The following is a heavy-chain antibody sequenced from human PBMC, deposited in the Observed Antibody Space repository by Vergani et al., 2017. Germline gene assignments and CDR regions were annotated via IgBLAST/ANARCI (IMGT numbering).Heavy chain of an antibody. CDR3: ARGDYGILTGYRY. CDR2: INPSGGHT. CDR1: GYTFSNYY. J-gene: IGHJ4*02. Sequence: QVQVVQSGAEVKKSGASVKVSCKTSGYTFSNYYMHWVRQAPGQVLEWMRIINPSGGHTNYAQKFQGRITMTRDTSTSTVYMELSSLRSEDTAIYYCARGDYGILTGYRYWGQGTLVTVSA. V-gene: IGHV1-46*01. D-gene: IGHD3-9*01.